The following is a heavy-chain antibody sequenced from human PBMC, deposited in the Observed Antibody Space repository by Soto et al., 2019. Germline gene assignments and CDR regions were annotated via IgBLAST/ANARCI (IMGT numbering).Heavy chain of an antibody. CDR2: INHSGTA. D-gene: IGHD3-16*01. CDR3: ARGHQGAYFDY. J-gene: IGHJ4*02. V-gene: IGHV4-34*01. Sequence: QVQLQQWGAGLLKPSQTLSLTCAVYGGSFNSYYWSWIRQPPGKGLEWIGEINHSGTANSNPSLKSRVTVSVDMSKSQFSLKLSSLTAADTAVYYCARGHQGAYFDYWGRGTLVTVSS. CDR1: GGSFNSYY.